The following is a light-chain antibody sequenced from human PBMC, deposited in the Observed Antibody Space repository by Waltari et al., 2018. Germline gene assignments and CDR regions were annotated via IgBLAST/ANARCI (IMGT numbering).Light chain of an antibody. V-gene: IGKV3-11*01. CDR1: ESVSRY. CDR2: EAS. J-gene: IGKJ4*01. CDR3: QHRSDWPLT. Sequence: SCRASESVSRYLAWYQQKPGQAPRLLIYEASNRATGIPARFSGGGSGTDFTLTISSLEPEDFAVYYCQHRSDWPLTFGGGTKVEIK.